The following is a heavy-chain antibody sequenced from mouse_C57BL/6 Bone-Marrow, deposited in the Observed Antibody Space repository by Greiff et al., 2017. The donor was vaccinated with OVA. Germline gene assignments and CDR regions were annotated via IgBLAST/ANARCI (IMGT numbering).Heavy chain of an antibody. CDR1: GYTFTSFG. CDR3: ERGRYSKNRAY. Sequence: VQLQQSGAELARPGASVKLFCKASGYTFTSFGISWVKQRTGQGLVWIGEFYPRSGYTYYNEKFKGKATLTANKSSSTAYMELRSLTSEESAVYGCERGRYSKNRAYWGQGTLVTVSA. D-gene: IGHD2-5*01. V-gene: IGHV1-81*01. CDR2: FYPRSGYT. J-gene: IGHJ3*01.